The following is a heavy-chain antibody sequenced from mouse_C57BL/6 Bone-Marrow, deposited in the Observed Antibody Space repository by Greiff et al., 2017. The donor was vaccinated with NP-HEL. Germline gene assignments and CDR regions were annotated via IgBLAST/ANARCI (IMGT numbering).Heavy chain of an antibody. V-gene: IGHV1-53*01. Sequence: VQLQQPGTELVKPGASVKLSCKASGYTFTSYWMHWVKQRPGQGLEWIGNINPSNGGTNYNEKFKSKATLTVDKSSSTAYMQLSSLTSEDSVVYYSARWGLLHYYAMDYWGQGTSVTGSS. CDR1: GYTFTSYW. CDR3: ARWGLLHYYAMDY. J-gene: IGHJ4*01. D-gene: IGHD2-3*01. CDR2: INPSNGGT.